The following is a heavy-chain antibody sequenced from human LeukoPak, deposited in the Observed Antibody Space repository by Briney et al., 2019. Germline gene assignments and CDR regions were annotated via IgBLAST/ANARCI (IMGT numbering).Heavy chain of an antibody. CDR1: GGSISSSSYY. J-gene: IGHJ4*02. Sequence: SETLSLTCSVSGGSISSSSYYWGWIRQPPGKGLEWSGSIYYSGSTYYNPSLKSRITISIDTSKKKFSLTLTSVTAADTGVYYCARRREVWGQGTLVTVSS. D-gene: IGHD1-26*01. CDR3: ARRREV. CDR2: IYYSGST. V-gene: IGHV4-39*01.